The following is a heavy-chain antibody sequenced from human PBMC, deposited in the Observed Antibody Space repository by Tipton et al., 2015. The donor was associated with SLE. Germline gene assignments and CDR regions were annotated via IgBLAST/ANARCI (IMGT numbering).Heavy chain of an antibody. CDR1: GGSISSYY. Sequence: TLSLTCTVSGGSISSYYLSWIRQPPGKGLEWIGYISYSGSTNYSPSLKSRVTISLDTSKTQFSLNLRSVTAADTAIYYCARGGYRSGWYGDYFVYCGQGTLVTVSS. CDR2: ISYSGST. D-gene: IGHD6-19*01. CDR3: ARGGYRSGWYGDYFVY. V-gene: IGHV4-59*01. J-gene: IGHJ4*02.